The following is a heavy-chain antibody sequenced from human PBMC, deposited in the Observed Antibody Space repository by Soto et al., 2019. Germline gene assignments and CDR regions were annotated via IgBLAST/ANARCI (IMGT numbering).Heavy chain of an antibody. CDR3: ARDKITGLFDY. V-gene: IGHV4-34*01. CDR1: GDSLSSYY. D-gene: IGHD2-8*02. J-gene: IGHJ4*02. CDR2: INHSGST. Sequence: SETASLTCTVSGDSLSSYYWTWIRQPPGKGLEWIGEINHSGSTNYNPSLKSRVTISVDTSKNQFSLKLTSVTAADTAVYYCARDKITGLFDYWGQGTLVTVSS.